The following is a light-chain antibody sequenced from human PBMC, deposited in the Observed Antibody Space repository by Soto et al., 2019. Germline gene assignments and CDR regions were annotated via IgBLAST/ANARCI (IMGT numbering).Light chain of an antibody. V-gene: IGKV1-39*01. CDR1: QSISSY. CDR3: QQSSSTPQT. J-gene: IGKJ4*01. Sequence: DIQMTQSPSSLSASVGDRVIITCRASQSISSYLSWYQQKPGEAPKLLINVASTLQSGVPSRFSGSGSGTDFTLAISSLQPEDFATYYCQQSSSTPQTFGGGTRVEIK. CDR2: VAS.